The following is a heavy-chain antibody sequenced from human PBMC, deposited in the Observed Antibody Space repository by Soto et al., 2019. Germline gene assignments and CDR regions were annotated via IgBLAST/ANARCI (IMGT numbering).Heavy chain of an antibody. CDR1: GFTFSSYA. Sequence: PGGSLRLSCAASGFTFSSYAMHWVRQAPGKGLEYVSAISSNGGSTYYANSVKGRFTISRDNSKNTLYLQMGSLIAEDMAVYYCARSQRTKAAFDIWGQGTMVTVSS. CDR2: ISSNGGST. CDR3: ARSQRTKAAFDI. V-gene: IGHV3-64*01. D-gene: IGHD1-7*01. J-gene: IGHJ3*02.